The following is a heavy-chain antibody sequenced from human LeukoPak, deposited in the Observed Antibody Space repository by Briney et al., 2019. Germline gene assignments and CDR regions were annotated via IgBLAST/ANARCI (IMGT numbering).Heavy chain of an antibody. CDR2: ISSSSSTI. J-gene: IGHJ4*02. CDR1: GFTFSSYS. V-gene: IGHV3-48*01. CDR3: ARERDSGSYQFDY. D-gene: IGHD1-26*01. Sequence: GGSLRLSCAASGFTFSSYSINWVRQAHGKGLEWVSYISSSSSTIYYAGSVKGRFTISRDNAKNSLYLQMTSLSAEDTAVYDCARERDSGSYQFDYWGQGTLVTVSS.